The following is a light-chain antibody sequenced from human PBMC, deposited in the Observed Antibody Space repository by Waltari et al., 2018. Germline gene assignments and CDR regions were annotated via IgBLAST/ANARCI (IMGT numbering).Light chain of an antibody. V-gene: IGKV3-11*01. Sequence: EIVLTQSPATLSLSPAQRATLSCRASQSVSINLGWYQQTLGQAPRLLIYDTSNRATGIPDRFSASGFGTDFTLTISSLEPEDFAVYFCQQTSSWPLTFGGGTKVEIK. CDR2: DTS. CDR1: QSVSIN. CDR3: QQTSSWPLT. J-gene: IGKJ4*01.